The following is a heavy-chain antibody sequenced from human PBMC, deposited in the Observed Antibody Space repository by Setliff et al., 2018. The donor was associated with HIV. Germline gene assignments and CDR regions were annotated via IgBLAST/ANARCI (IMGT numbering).Heavy chain of an antibody. Sequence: SETLSLTCSVSGGSSIANTFASTWIRQSPGKGLEYIGDVSYSGATMYTNYNPSLESRVTVSEDTSRHQFSLKLTSVTADDTGIYYCARGPPFAYWGQGLLFTVSS. J-gene: IGHJ4*02. CDR2: VSYSGAT. CDR3: ARGPPFAY. CDR1: GGSSIANTFA. V-gene: IGHV4-39*07.